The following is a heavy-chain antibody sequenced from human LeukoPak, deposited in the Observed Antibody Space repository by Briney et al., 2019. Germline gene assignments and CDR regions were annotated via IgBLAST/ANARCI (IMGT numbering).Heavy chain of an antibody. V-gene: IGHV4-39*01. CDR2: IYYGGST. J-gene: IGHJ5*02. CDR1: GGSISSSNYY. CDR3: AGVRGIISRNWFDP. Sequence: SETLSLTCSVSGGSISSSNYYWGWIRQPPGKGLEWIGTIYYGGSTYYNPSLKSRVTISVDTSKNQFSLKLSSVTATDTAVYFCAGVRGIISRNWFDPWGHGTLVTVSS. D-gene: IGHD3-10*01.